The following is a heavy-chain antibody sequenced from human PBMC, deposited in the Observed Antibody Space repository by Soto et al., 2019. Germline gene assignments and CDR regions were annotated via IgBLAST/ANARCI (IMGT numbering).Heavy chain of an antibody. CDR1: GFTFSSYA. J-gene: IGHJ3*02. D-gene: IGHD2-2*01. Sequence: PGGSLRLSCAASGFTFSSYAMSWVRQAPGKGLEWVSAISGSGGSTYYADSVKGRFTISRDNSKNTLYLQMNSLRAEDTAVYYCAKESGIVLVPADAFDIWGQGTMVTVSS. CDR3: AKESGIVLVPADAFDI. V-gene: IGHV3-23*01. CDR2: ISGSGGST.